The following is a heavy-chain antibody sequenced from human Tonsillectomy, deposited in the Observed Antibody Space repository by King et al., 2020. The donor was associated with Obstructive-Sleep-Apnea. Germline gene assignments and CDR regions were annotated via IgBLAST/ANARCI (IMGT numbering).Heavy chain of an antibody. J-gene: IGHJ6*02. Sequence: VQLQESGPGLVKPSQTLSLTCTVSGGSISSGGYYWSWIRQHPGKGLEWIGYIYYSGSTYYNPSLKSRVTISVDTSKNQFSLKLSSVTAADTAVYYCARDSVGYSYIGLFVPTTNNYYYGMDVWGQGTTVTVSS. CDR2: IYYSGST. V-gene: IGHV4-31*03. D-gene: IGHD5-18*01. CDR1: GGSISSGGYY. CDR3: ARDSVGYSYIGLFVPTTNNYYYGMDV.